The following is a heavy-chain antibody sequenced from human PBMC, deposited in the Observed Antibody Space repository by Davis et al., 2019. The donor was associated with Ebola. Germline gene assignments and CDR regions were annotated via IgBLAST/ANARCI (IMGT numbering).Heavy chain of an antibody. J-gene: IGHJ5*02. Sequence: SAKLFCNTSGGTFSSYAFSWVRHAPGQGLEWMGGIIPIFGTANYAQKFQGRVTITADESTSTAYMELSSLRSEDTAVYYCASGDYDILTGYPQRPYNWFDPWGQGTLVTVSS. D-gene: IGHD3-9*01. CDR1: GGTFSSYA. CDR2: IIPIFGTA. CDR3: ASGDYDILTGYPQRPYNWFDP. V-gene: IGHV1-69*13.